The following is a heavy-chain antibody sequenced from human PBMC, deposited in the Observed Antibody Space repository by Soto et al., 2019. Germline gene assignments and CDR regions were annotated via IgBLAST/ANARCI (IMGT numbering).Heavy chain of an antibody. J-gene: IGHJ4*02. V-gene: IGHV3-23*01. CDR2: ISAGGDRT. D-gene: IGHD1-1*01. Sequence: EVQLLESGGGFLQPGGSLRLSCAASGFTFRTYAMGWVRQAPGEGLEWVSLISAGGDRTYYVNSVEGRFTISRDNSKNTLYLQMNSLRAEDTAVYYCATQDFRGATGTTWGQGTLVTVSS. CDR3: ATQDFRGATGTT. CDR1: GFTFRTYA.